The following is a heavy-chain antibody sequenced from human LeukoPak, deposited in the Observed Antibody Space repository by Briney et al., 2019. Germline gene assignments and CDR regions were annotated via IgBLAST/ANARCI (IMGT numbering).Heavy chain of an antibody. D-gene: IGHD4-17*01. V-gene: IGHV3-74*01. CDR1: GFTFSSYW. CDR3: ARTGRSDYGDYSYFDY. CDR2: INSDGSST. J-gene: IGHJ4*02. Sequence: PGGSLRLSCAASGFTFSSYWIHWVRQAPGKGLVWVSRINSDGSSTSYADSVKGRFTISRDNAKNTLYLQMNSLRAEDTAVYYCARTGRSDYGDYSYFDYWGQGTLVTVSS.